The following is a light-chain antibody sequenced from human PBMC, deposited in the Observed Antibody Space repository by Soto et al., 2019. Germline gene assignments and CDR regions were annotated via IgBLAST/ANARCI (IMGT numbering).Light chain of an antibody. V-gene: IGLV2-14*01. CDR1: SRDVGGYNY. CDR3: SSYTSSSTPYV. CDR2: EVS. J-gene: IGLJ1*01. Sequence: QSALTQPASVSGSPGQSITISCTGTSRDVGGYNYVSWYQQHPGKAPKPMIDEVSNRPSGVSNRFSGSNSGNTASLTISGLQAEDEADYYCSSYTSSSTPYVFGTGTKLTVL.